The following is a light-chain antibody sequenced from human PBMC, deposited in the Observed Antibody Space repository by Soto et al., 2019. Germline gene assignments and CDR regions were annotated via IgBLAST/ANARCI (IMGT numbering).Light chain of an antibody. CDR3: QQYNSYSA. CDR1: QSISSW. CDR2: KAS. J-gene: IGKJ2*01. V-gene: IGKV1-5*03. Sequence: DIQMTQSPSTLSASVGDRVTITCRASQSISSWLAWYQQKPGKAPKLLIYKASSLESGVPSRFSGSVSGTDFTLTISSLQPDDFATYYCQQYNSYSAFGQGTKLEIK.